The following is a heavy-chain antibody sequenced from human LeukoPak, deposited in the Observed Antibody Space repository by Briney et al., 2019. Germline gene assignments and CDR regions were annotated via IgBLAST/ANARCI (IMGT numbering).Heavy chain of an antibody. CDR2: ISGSGGNT. CDR1: GFTFSSYA. CDR3: AKGAGFLWFGDLTWNY. V-gene: IGHV3-23*01. D-gene: IGHD3-10*01. Sequence: GGSLRLSCAASGFTFSSYAMSWVRQAPGKGLEWVSTISGSGGNTYYADSVKGRFTISRDNSKNTLYLQMNSLRAEDTAVYYCAKGAGFLWFGDLTWNYWGRGTLVTVSS. J-gene: IGHJ4*02.